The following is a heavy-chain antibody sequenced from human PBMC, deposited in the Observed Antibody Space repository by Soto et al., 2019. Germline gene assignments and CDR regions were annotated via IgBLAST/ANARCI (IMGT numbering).Heavy chain of an antibody. CDR3: ARVIAAAAGTGWFDP. V-gene: IGHV1-18*01. CDR1: GYTFTSYG. D-gene: IGHD6-13*01. J-gene: IGHJ5*02. CDR2: ISAYNGNT. Sequence: ASVKVSCKASGYTFTSYGISWVRQAPGQGLEWMGWISAYNGNTNYAQKLQGRVTMTTDTSTSTAYMELRSLRFDDTAVYYCARVIAAAAGTGWFDPWGQGTLVTVSS.